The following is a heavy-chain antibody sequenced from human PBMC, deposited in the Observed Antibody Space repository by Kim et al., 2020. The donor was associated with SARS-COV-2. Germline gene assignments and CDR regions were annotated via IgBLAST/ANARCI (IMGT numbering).Heavy chain of an antibody. D-gene: IGHD3-22*01. J-gene: IGHJ4*02. CDR3: ARASAYYYDSSGYYYGY. CDR2: ISAYNGNT. V-gene: IGHV1-18*01. CDR1: GYTFTSYG. Sequence: ASVKVSCKASGYTFTSYGISWVRQAPGQGLEWMGWISAYNGNTNYAQKLQGRVTMTTDTSTSTAYMELRSLRSDDTAVYYCARASAYYYDSSGYYYGYWGQGTLVTVSS.